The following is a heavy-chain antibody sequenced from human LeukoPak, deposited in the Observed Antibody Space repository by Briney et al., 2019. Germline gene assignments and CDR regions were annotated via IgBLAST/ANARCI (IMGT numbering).Heavy chain of an antibody. Sequence: TGGSLRLSCAASGFTVSTNYMSWVRQAPGKGLEWVSVVYSGGNTYYADSVKGRFTISRDNSKNTLYLQMNSLRAEDTAVYYCARALIFDYWGQGTLVTVSS. CDR2: VYSGGNT. D-gene: IGHD3/OR15-3a*01. V-gene: IGHV3-53*01. CDR1: GFTVSTNY. J-gene: IGHJ4*02. CDR3: ARALIFDY.